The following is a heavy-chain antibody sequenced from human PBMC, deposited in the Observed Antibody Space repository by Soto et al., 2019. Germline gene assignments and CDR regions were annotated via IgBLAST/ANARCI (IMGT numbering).Heavy chain of an antibody. D-gene: IGHD3-9*01. CDR3: ASGHYDILTGFYTLDY. J-gene: IGHJ4*02. Sequence: DSVKVSCKTSGYTFTSYGINWVLQAPGQGLEWVGWISAYNGNTNYAQKLQGRVTMTTDTSTSTAYMELRSLRSDDTAVYYFASGHYDILTGFYTLDYWGRGTLVTVSS. CDR2: ISAYNGNT. V-gene: IGHV1-18*01. CDR1: GYTFTSYG.